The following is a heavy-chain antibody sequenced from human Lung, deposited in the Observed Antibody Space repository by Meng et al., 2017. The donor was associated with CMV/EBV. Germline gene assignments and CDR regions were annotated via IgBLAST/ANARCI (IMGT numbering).Heavy chain of an antibody. D-gene: IGHD2-2*01. CDR1: GFTFSSYS. Sequence: GGSLRLSCAASGFTFSSYSMNWVRQAPGKGLEWVSYISSSSSTIYYADSVKGRFTISRDNAKNSLYLQMNSLRAEDTAVYYCARALLGYCSSTSCSDVRYFDYWGQGTLVTVSS. J-gene: IGHJ4*02. CDR3: ARALLGYCSSTSCSDVRYFDY. CDR2: ISSSSSTI. V-gene: IGHV3-48*04.